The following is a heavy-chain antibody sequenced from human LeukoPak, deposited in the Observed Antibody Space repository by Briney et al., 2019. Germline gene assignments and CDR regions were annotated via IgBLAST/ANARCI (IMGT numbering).Heavy chain of an antibody. D-gene: IGHD6-19*01. Sequence: GGSLRLSCAASGFTFSDYYMSWIRQAPGKGLEWVSYISSSGSTTYYADSVKGRFTIPRDNAKNSLYLQMNSLRAEDTAVYYCARVGSGWYPLNWFDPWGQGTLVTVSS. J-gene: IGHJ5*02. CDR2: ISSSGSTT. CDR3: ARVGSGWYPLNWFDP. CDR1: GFTFSDYY. V-gene: IGHV3-11*04.